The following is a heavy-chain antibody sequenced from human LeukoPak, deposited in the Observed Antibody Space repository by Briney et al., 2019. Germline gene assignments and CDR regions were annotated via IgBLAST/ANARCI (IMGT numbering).Heavy chain of an antibody. CDR3: ARSSGSYNVFEY. Sequence: PXETLSLTCTVSGGSISSRNFSWGWIRQPPGKGLEWIGNFYYSGSTYYNPSLKRRATVSGDISKNQLSLKLSSVTAADTAVYFCARSSGSYNVFEYWGQGTLVTVSS. CDR2: FYYSGST. CDR1: GGSISSRNFS. J-gene: IGHJ4*02. V-gene: IGHV4-39*01. D-gene: IGHD1-26*01.